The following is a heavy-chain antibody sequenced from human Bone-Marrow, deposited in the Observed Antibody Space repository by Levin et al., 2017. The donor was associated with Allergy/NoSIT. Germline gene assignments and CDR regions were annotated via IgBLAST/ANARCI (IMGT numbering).Heavy chain of an antibody. CDR2: IKQDGSEK. CDR1: GFTFSSYW. D-gene: IGHD3-3*01. Sequence: GGSLRLSCAASGFTFSSYWMSWVRQAPGKGLEWVANIKQDGSEKYYVDSVKGRFTISRDNAKNSLYLQMNSLRAEDTAVYYCAREAWRTELFDAFDIWGQGTMVTVSS. J-gene: IGHJ3*02. V-gene: IGHV3-7*01. CDR3: AREAWRTELFDAFDI.